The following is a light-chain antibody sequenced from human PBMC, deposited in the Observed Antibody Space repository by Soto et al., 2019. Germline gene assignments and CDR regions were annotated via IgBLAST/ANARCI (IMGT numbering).Light chain of an antibody. J-gene: IGKJ2*01. Sequence: ENVLTQSPATLSLSPGERATLSCRASQRVRSYLAWYQQKPGQAPRLLIYDASNRATGIPARFSGSGSGTEFTLTISSLEPEDFAVYYCQQRRNWPYTFGQGTKLEIK. CDR3: QQRRNWPYT. V-gene: IGKV3-11*01. CDR1: QRVRSY. CDR2: DAS.